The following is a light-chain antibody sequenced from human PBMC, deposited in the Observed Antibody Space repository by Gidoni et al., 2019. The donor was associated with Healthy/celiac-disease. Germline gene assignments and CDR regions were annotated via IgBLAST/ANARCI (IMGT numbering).Light chain of an antibody. J-gene: IGLJ2*01. CDR1: SSDVGGYNY. Sequence: QSALPLPASVSGSPGQSLTISCTEPSSDVGGYNYVSWYQQHPGKAPKLMIYDVSNRPSGVPNRFSGSKSGNTASLTISGLQAEDEADYYCRTYTSSSTLDGVFGGGTKLTVL. V-gene: IGLV2-14*03. CDR3: RTYTSSSTLDGV. CDR2: DVS.